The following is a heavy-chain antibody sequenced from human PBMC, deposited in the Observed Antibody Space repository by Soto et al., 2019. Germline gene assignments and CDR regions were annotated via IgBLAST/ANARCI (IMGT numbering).Heavy chain of an antibody. D-gene: IGHD3-3*01. CDR3: ARDQMEDDFWSGPMPYYFDY. V-gene: IGHV6-1*01. Sequence: SQTLSLTCAISGDNISSNSAAWNWIRQSPSRGLEWLGRTYYRSRWSSDYAESVKGRITINPDTSKNQFSLLLNSVTPEDTAVYYCARDQMEDDFWSGPMPYYFDYWGQGTLVTVSS. CDR2: TYYRSRWSS. CDR1: GDNISSNSAA. J-gene: IGHJ4*02.